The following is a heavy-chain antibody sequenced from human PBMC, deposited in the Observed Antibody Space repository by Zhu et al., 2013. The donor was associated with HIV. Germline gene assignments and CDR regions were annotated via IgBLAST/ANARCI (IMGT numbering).Heavy chain of an antibody. CDR3: ARGLWGRDGYNFRDDAFDI. D-gene: IGHD5-12*01. CDR2: IYHSGST. V-gene: IGHV4-4*02. CDR1: GGSISSSNW. J-gene: IGHJ3*02. Sequence: QVQLQESGPGLVKPSGTLSLTCAVSGGSISSSNWWSWVRQPPGKGLEWIGEIYHSGSTNYNPSLKSRVTISVDKSKNQFSLKLSSVTAADTAVYYCARGLWGRDGYNFRDDAFDIWAKGQWSPSLQ.